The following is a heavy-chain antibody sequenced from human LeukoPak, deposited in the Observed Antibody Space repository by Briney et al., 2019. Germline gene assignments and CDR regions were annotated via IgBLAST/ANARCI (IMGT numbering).Heavy chain of an antibody. CDR3: GRARGAYSTSWIAY. CDR1: GFTFRNAG. D-gene: IGHD6-13*01. J-gene: IGHJ4*02. Sequence: PGRSLRLSCAVSGFTFRNAGMNWVRQAPGKGLEWVAIIWYDGSNEYYGDSVKGRFIISRDDSRNTLYLQMNSLRAEDTAVYFCGRARGAYSTSWIAYWGQGTLVTVSS. V-gene: IGHV3-33*01. CDR2: IWYDGSNE.